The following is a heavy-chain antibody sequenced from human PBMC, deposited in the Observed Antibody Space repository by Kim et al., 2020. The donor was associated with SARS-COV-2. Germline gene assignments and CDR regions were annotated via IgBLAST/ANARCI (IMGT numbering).Heavy chain of an antibody. CDR3: AKMGPVGYYDSIYYYYYGMDV. CDR2: ISGSGGST. Sequence: GGSLRLSCAASGFTFSSYAMSWVRQAPGKGLEWVSAISGSGGSTYYADSVKGRFTISRDNSKNTLYLQMNSLRAEDTAVYYCAKMGPVGYYDSIYYYYYGMDVWGQGTTVTVSS. J-gene: IGHJ6*02. D-gene: IGHD3-22*01. V-gene: IGHV3-23*01. CDR1: GFTFSSYA.